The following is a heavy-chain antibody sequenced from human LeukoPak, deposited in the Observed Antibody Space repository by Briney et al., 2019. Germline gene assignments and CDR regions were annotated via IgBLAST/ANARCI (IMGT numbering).Heavy chain of an antibody. D-gene: IGHD6-13*01. CDR2: ISSDSSTI. CDR1: GFTFSSYG. CDR3: ARGGSWLDY. Sequence: QPGGSLRLSCAASGFTFSSYGMNWVRQAPGKGLEWISYISSDSSTIYYADSVKGRFTISRDNSKNTLYLQMNSLRAEDTAVYYCARGGSWLDYWGQGTLVTVSS. J-gene: IGHJ4*02. V-gene: IGHV3-48*01.